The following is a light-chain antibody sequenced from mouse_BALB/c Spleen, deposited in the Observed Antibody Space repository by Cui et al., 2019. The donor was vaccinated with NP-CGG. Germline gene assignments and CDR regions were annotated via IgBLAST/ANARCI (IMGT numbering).Light chain of an antibody. V-gene: IGLV1*01. CDR2: GTN. J-gene: IGLJ1*01. Sequence: QAFVTRLSALPTSSGETVTLSSRSSTGAVTTSNYANWVQEKPDHLFTGLIGGTNNRAPGVPARFSGSLIGDKAALTITGAQTEDEAIYFCALWYSNHWVFGGGTKLTVL. CDR1: TGAVTTSNY. CDR3: ALWYSNHWV.